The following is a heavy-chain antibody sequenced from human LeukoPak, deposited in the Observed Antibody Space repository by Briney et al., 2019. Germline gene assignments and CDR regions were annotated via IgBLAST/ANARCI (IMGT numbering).Heavy chain of an antibody. Sequence: SGTLSLTCTVSGGSISSYYWSWIRQPPGKGLEWIGYIYYSGSTNYNPSLKSRVTISVDTSKNQFSLKLSSVTAADTAVYYCARESRELTSSGYYYEFDYWGQGTLVTVSS. D-gene: IGHD3-22*01. V-gene: IGHV4-59*01. CDR3: ARESRELTSSGYYYEFDY. CDR1: GGSISSYY. CDR2: IYYSGST. J-gene: IGHJ4*02.